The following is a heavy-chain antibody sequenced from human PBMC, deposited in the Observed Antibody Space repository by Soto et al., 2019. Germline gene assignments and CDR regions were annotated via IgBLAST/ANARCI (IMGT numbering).Heavy chain of an antibody. CDR2: IYYSGST. D-gene: IGHD2-21*01. J-gene: IGHJ4*02. V-gene: IGHV4-31*03. Sequence: PSETLSLTCTVSGGSISSGGYYWSWIRQHPGKGLEWIGYIYYSGSTYYNPSLKSRVTISVDTSKNQFSLKLSSVTAADTAVYYCARAGAFVVVRNFDYWGQGTLVTVSS. CDR3: ARAGAFVVVRNFDY. CDR1: GGSISSGGYY.